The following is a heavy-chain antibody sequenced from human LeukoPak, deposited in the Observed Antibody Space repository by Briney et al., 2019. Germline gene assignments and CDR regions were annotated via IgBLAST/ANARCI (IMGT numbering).Heavy chain of an antibody. CDR3: ANFGATTHGMDV. D-gene: IGHD1-26*01. CDR2: IKEDGSEE. Sequence: GGSLRLSCAASGFSFSSYWMSWGRQAPGKGLEWVASIKEDGSEEYYVDSVRGRFTISRDNSKNTLYLQMNSLRAEDTAVYYCANFGATTHGMDVWGQGTTVTVSS. J-gene: IGHJ6*02. V-gene: IGHV3-7*03. CDR1: GFSFSSYW.